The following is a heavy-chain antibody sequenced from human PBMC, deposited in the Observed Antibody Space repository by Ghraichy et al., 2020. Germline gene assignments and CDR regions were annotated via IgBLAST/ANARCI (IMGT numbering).Heavy chain of an antibody. D-gene: IGHD6-19*01. J-gene: IGHJ2*01. CDR1: GFTFSSYA. Sequence: GGSLRLSCAASGFTFSSYAMSWVRQAPGKGLEWVSAISGSGGSTYYADSVKGRFTISRDNSKNTLYLQMNSLRAEDTAVYYCAKDPTSGYSSGWRNWYFDLWGRGTLVTVSS. CDR3: AKDPTSGYSSGWRNWYFDL. V-gene: IGHV3-23*01. CDR2: ISGSGGST.